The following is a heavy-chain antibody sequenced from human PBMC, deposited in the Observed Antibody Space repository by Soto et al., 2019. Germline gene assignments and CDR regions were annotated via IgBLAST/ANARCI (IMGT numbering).Heavy chain of an antibody. J-gene: IGHJ4*02. Sequence: SETLSLTCAVYGGSFSGYYWSWIRQPPGKGLEWIGEINHSGSTNYNPSLKSRVTISVDTSKNQFSLKLSSVTAADTAVYYCARGVAMATIGFDYWGQGTLVTVSS. CDR3: ARGVAMATIGFDY. V-gene: IGHV4-34*01. D-gene: IGHD5-12*01. CDR1: GGSFSGYY. CDR2: INHSGST.